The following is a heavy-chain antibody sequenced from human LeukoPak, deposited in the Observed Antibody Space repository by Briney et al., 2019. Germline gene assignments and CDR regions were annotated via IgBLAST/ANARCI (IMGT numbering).Heavy chain of an antibody. D-gene: IGHD2-15*01. V-gene: IGHV3-48*03. Sequence: PGGSLRLSCAASGFTFSSYDMNWVRQAPGKGLEWVSYISGSGSTIYYADSVKGRFTISRDNAKNSLYLQMNSLRAEDTAVYYCARDLAPSYYGMDVWGQATTVTVCS. CDR2: ISGSGSTI. CDR1: GFTFSSYD. CDR3: ARDLAPSYYGMDV. J-gene: IGHJ6*02.